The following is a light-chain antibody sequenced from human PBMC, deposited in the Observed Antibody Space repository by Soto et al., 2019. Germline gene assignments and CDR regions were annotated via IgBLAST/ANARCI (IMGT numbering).Light chain of an antibody. CDR3: QKYNTAPFP. Sequence: DIQMTQSPSSLSASVGDRVTITCRASQSIANYLAWYQQKPGKVPKLLIYAASILKSGFPSRFSGSQYETDFTLTISSLRPEDVATYYCQKYNTAPFPLGAGTKLDVK. V-gene: IGKV1-27*01. CDR1: QSIANY. CDR2: AAS. J-gene: IGKJ3*01.